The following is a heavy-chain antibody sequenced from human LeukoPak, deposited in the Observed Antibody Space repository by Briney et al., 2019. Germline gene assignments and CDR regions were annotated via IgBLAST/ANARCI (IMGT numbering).Heavy chain of an antibody. D-gene: IGHD6-19*01. CDR2: IYYSGST. CDR3: ASYSSDGTGYFQH. Sequence: SETLSLTCTVSGGSISNYYWSWIRQPPGKGLEWIGYIYYSGSTNYNPSLKSRVTISVDTSKNQFSLKLSSVTAADTAVYYCASYSSDGTGYFQHWGQGTLVTVSS. J-gene: IGHJ1*01. V-gene: IGHV4-59*01. CDR1: GGSISNYY.